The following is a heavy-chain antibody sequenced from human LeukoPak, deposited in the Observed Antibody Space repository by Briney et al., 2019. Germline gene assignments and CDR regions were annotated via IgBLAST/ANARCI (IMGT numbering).Heavy chain of an antibody. CDR1: GYTFTSYG. J-gene: IGHJ6*02. CDR3: ARRPYYDFWSGSYGMDV. Sequence: ASVKVSCKASGYTFTSYGISWARQAPGQGLEWMGWISAYNGNTNYAQKLQGRVTMTTDTSTSTAYMELRSLRSDDTAVYYCARRPYYDFWSGSYGMDVWGQGTTVTVSS. V-gene: IGHV1-18*01. CDR2: ISAYNGNT. D-gene: IGHD3-3*01.